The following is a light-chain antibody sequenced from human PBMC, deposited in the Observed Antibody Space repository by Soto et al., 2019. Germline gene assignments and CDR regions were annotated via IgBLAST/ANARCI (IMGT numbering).Light chain of an antibody. Sequence: QPVLTQSPSASASLGASVKPTCTLSSGHSNYAIAWHQQQPEKGPRYLMKLNSDGSHSKGDGIPDRFSGSSSGAERYLTISSLQSEDEAEYYCQTWGTGLYVVFGGGTKLTVL. V-gene: IGLV4-69*01. J-gene: IGLJ2*01. CDR1: SGHSNYA. CDR2: LNSDGSH. CDR3: QTWGTGLYVV.